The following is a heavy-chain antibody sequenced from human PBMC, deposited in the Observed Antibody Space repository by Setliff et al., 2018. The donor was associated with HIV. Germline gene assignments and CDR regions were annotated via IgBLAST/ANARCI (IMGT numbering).Heavy chain of an antibody. CDR1: GLTFSNYN. CDR2: ISIGGTTI. Sequence: GGSLRLSCAASGLTFSNYNLNWVRQAPGKGLEWVSYISIGGTTIYHADSVKARFTISRDYAKNSLHLQMNSLRAEDTAVYYCVRDATTATRNYYYGLDVWGQGTTVTVSS. CDR3: VRDATTATRNYYYGLDV. D-gene: IGHD4-17*01. J-gene: IGHJ6*02. V-gene: IGHV3-48*04.